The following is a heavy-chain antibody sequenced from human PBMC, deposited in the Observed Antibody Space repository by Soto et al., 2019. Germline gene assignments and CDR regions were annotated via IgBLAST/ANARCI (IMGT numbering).Heavy chain of an antibody. D-gene: IGHD3-22*01. Sequence: QLQLQESGPGLVKPSETLSLTCTVSGGSISSSSYYWGWIRQPPGKGLEWIGSINYSGSTYYNPSLKSRVTISVDTSKNQFSLKLSSVTAADTAVYYCARPDYYDSSGAGYFDLWGRGTLVTVSS. CDR1: GGSISSSSYY. CDR2: INYSGST. V-gene: IGHV4-39*01. CDR3: ARPDYYDSSGAGYFDL. J-gene: IGHJ2*01.